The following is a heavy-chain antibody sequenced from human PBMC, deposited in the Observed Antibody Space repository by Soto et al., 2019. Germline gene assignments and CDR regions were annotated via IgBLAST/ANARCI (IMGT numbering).Heavy chain of an antibody. Sequence: SETLSLTCAVYGGSFSGYYWSWIRQPPGKGLEWIGEINHSGSTNYNPSLKSRVTISVDTSKNQFSLKLSSVTAADTAVHYCASTMVRGVIKPNNIDYWGQGTLVTSPQ. D-gene: IGHD3-10*01. V-gene: IGHV4-34*01. CDR2: INHSGST. CDR3: ASTMVRGVIKPNNIDY. CDR1: GGSFSGYY. J-gene: IGHJ4*02.